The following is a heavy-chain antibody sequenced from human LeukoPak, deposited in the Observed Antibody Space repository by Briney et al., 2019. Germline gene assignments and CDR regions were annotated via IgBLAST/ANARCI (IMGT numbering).Heavy chain of an antibody. Sequence: TLSLTCTVSGGSISSYYWSWIRQPPGKALEWLALIYWNDEKPYAPSLKSRLTITKDTSKNQVVLTMTNMDPVDTATYYCAHSRALHRTFDYWGQGTLVTVSS. CDR2: IYWNDEK. J-gene: IGHJ4*02. CDR3: AHSRALHRTFDY. V-gene: IGHV2-5*01. D-gene: IGHD1-7*01. CDR1: GGSISSYYW.